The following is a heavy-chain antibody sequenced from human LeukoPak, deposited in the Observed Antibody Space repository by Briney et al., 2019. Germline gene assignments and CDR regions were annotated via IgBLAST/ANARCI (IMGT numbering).Heavy chain of an antibody. CDR3: AKDPSDFWSGLPNWFDP. CDR1: GFTFSSYG. Sequence: GGSLRLSCAASGFTFSSYGMHWVRQAPGKGLEWVAFIRYDGSNKYYADSVKGRFTISRDNSKNTLYLQMNSLRAEDTAVYYCAKDPSDFWSGLPNWFDPWGQGTLVTVSS. J-gene: IGHJ5*02. V-gene: IGHV3-30*02. CDR2: IRYDGSNK. D-gene: IGHD3-3*01.